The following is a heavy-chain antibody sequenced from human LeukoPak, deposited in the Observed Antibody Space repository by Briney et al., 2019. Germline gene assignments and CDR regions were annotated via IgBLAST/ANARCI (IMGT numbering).Heavy chain of an antibody. Sequence: PGGSLRLSCAASGFTFSSYGMHWVRQAPGKGLEWVAFIRYDGSNKYYADSVKGRFTISRDNSKNTLYLQMNSLRAEDTAVYYCAKKLRGLLLNGDYTGLENDYRGQGTLVTVSS. CDR3: AKKLRGLLLNGDYTGLENDY. CDR1: GFTFSSYG. V-gene: IGHV3-30*02. CDR2: IRYDGSNK. D-gene: IGHD4-17*01. J-gene: IGHJ4*02.